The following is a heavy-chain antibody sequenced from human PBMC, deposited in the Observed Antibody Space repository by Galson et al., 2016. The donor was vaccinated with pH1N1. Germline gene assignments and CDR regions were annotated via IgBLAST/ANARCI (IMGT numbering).Heavy chain of an antibody. CDR1: GFTFQKYG. Sequence: SLRLSCATSGFTFQKYGIHWVRQAPGKGLEWVANIKQDGSEKNCVDSVKGRFTISRDNAKNSVYLQMNSLRAEDTAVYYCAKENWGCEYWGQGTLVTVSS. J-gene: IGHJ4*02. CDR2: IKQDGSEK. D-gene: IGHD7-27*01. CDR3: AKENWGCEY. V-gene: IGHV3-7*01.